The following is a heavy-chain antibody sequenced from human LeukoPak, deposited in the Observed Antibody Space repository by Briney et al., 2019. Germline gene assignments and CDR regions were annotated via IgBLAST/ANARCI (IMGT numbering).Heavy chain of an antibody. D-gene: IGHD2-2*02. CDR3: ASNNCSSTSCYTRDDYYMYV. CDR1: GGTFSSYA. V-gene: IGHV1-69*05. J-gene: IGHJ6*03. Sequence: ASVKDSCKASGGTFSSYAISWVRQAPGQGLAWMGGINLIFGTANYAQKLQGRVTITTDESTSTAYMELSSLRSEDTAVYYCASNNCSSTSCYTRDDYYMYVWGKGATVTVSS. CDR2: INLIFGTA.